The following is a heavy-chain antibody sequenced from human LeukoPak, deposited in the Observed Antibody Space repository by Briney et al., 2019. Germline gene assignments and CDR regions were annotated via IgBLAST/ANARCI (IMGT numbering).Heavy chain of an antibody. J-gene: IGHJ6*03. CDR1: GYTFTGCY. CDR3: ARGCQYQLLIFLYYYMDV. D-gene: IGHD2-2*01. Sequence: ASVKVSCKASGYTFTGCYIHWVRQAPGQGLEWMGWINPNSGGTNYAQKFQGRVTMTRDTSISTAYMELSRLTSDDTAVYYCARGCQYQLLIFLYYYMDVWGKGTTVTISS. CDR2: INPNSGGT. V-gene: IGHV1-2*02.